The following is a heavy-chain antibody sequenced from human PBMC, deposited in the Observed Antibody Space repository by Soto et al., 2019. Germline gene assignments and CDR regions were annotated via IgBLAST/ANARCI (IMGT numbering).Heavy chain of an antibody. CDR1: GGTFNNYP. J-gene: IGHJ6*02. CDR2: SIPIFGTA. CDR3: ARGRGYSGDDHYYYCYMDA. V-gene: IGHV1-69*01. D-gene: IGHD5-12*01. Sequence: QVQLVQSGAEVKKPASSVKVSCKASGGTFNNYPITWVRQAPGEGLEWMGGSIPIFGTANYAQNFQGRVTISVDESTITAYMEQSSLRSEDTAVYYCARGRGYSGDDHYYYCYMDAWGQGTTVTVSS.